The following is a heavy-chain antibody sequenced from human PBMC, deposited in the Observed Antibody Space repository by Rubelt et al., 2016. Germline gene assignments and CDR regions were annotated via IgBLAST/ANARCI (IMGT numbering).Heavy chain of an antibody. V-gene: IGHV1-18*01. Sequence: QVQLVQSGAEVKKPGASVKVSCKASGYTFTSYGISWVRQAPGQGLEWMGWISAYNGNTNYAQKRQGGATMAQATTTRTAYMQRRGRGSDETAVYYCARDPYGDRHHDYWGQGTLVTVSS. CDR3: ARDPYGDRHHDY. CDR2: ISAYNGNT. D-gene: IGHD4-17*01. CDR1: GYTFTSYG. J-gene: IGHJ4*02.